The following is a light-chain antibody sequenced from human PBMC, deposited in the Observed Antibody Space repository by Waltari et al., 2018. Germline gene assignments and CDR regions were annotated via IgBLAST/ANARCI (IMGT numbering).Light chain of an antibody. CDR2: KAS. Sequence: DIRMTQFPSTLSASVGDRVTITCRASHSINTWLAWYQERPGKAPQVLIYKASTVESVVPSRFSGSGSGTEFTLTISSLQPDDFATYYCQQYDSYLFTFGPGTTVDVK. CDR1: HSINTW. V-gene: IGKV1-5*03. J-gene: IGKJ3*01. CDR3: QQYDSYLFT.